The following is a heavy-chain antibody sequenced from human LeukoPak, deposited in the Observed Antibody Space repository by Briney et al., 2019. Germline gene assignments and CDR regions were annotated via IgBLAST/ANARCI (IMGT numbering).Heavy chain of an antibody. CDR1: GFTVSSNY. J-gene: IGHJ4*02. Sequence: PGGSLRLSCAASGFTVSSNYMSWVRQAPGKGLEWVSVIYSGGSTYYADSVRVRFTISRDDSKNTLYLQMNSLGAEDTAVYYCAKAYASTWYGMYFDSWGQGTLVTVSS. V-gene: IGHV3-53*01. CDR3: AKAYASTWYGMYFDS. CDR2: IYSGGST. D-gene: IGHD6-13*01.